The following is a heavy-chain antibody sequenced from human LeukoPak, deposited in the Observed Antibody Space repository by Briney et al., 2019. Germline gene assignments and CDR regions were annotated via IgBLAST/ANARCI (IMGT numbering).Heavy chain of an antibody. Sequence: SETLSLTCTVSGGSISSYYWSWIRQPPGKGLEWIGYIYYSGSTNYNPSLQSRVTISVGTSKNQFSLKLSSVTAADTAVYYCARSGRYDSSGYHFDYWGQGTLVTVSS. CDR1: GGSISSYY. CDR3: ARSGRYDSSGYHFDY. J-gene: IGHJ4*02. V-gene: IGHV4-59*12. D-gene: IGHD3-22*01. CDR2: IYYSGST.